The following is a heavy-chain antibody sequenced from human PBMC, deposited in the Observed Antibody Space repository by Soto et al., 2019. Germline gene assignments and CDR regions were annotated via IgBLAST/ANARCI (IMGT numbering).Heavy chain of an antibody. CDR3: ARGGRRSPGMDV. J-gene: IGHJ6*02. Sequence: QVQLQESGPGLVKPSQTLSLTCTVSGGSISSGGYYWSWIRQHPGKGLEWIGYIYYSGSTYYNPALKSRVTISVATSKNQSSLKLSPVTAADTAVYYCARGGRRSPGMDVWGQGTTVTVSS. CDR2: IYYSGST. CDR1: GGSISSGGYY. D-gene: IGHD3-10*01. V-gene: IGHV4-31*03.